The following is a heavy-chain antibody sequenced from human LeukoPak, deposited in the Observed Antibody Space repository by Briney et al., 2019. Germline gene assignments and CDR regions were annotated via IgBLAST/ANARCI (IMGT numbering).Heavy chain of an antibody. J-gene: IGHJ2*01. V-gene: IGHV4-34*01. Sequence: RPSETLSLTCAVYGGSFSGYYWSWIRQPPGKGLEWIGEINHSGSTNYNPSLKSRVTISVDTSKNQFSLKLSSVTAADTAVYYCARNPASIADRRRYFDLWGRGTLVTVSS. D-gene: IGHD6-6*01. CDR3: ARNPASIADRRRYFDL. CDR2: INHSGST. CDR1: GGSFSGYY.